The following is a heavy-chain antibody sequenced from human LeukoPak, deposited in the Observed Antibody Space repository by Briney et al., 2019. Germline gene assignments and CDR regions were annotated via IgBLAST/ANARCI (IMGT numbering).Heavy chain of an antibody. CDR3: ARRIIETRQHYMDV. Sequence: PSETLSLTCTVSGGSISSSSYYWGWVRQPPGKGLEWLGSMYYSGSTYYNPSLKSRVTISVDTSKNQFSLKLSSATAADTAVYYCARRIIETRQHYMDVWGKGTTVTVSS. V-gene: IGHV4-39*01. CDR1: GGSISSSSYY. CDR2: MYYSGST. D-gene: IGHD1-7*01. J-gene: IGHJ6*03.